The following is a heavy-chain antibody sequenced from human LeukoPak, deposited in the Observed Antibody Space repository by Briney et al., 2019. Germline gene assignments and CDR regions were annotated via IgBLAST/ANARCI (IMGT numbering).Heavy chain of an antibody. Sequence: SETLSLTCTVSGGSVSSSYYYWGWIRQPPGKGLEWIATIYYSVSTFCTPSVKSRVTISVDTSKNQFYLKLSSVTAADTAIYYCARWVVFYDILTGYTPFDYWGQGILVTVSS. J-gene: IGHJ4*02. CDR3: ARWVVFYDILTGYTPFDY. CDR2: IYYSVST. V-gene: IGHV4-39*01. CDR1: GGSVSSSYYY. D-gene: IGHD3-9*01.